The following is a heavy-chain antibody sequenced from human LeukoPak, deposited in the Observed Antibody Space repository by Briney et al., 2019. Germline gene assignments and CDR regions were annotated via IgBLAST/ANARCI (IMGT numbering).Heavy chain of an antibody. CDR3: AKDGVYSGSYPAGSYYYYMDV. CDR2: ISGSGGST. Sequence: PGGSLKLSCAASGFTFSSYAMSWVRQAPGKGLEWVSAISGSGGSTYYADSVKGRFTISRDNSKNTLYLQMNSLRAEDTAVYYCAKDGVYSGSYPAGSYYYYMDVWGKGTTVTVSS. CDR1: GFTFSSYA. J-gene: IGHJ6*03. V-gene: IGHV3-23*01. D-gene: IGHD1-26*01.